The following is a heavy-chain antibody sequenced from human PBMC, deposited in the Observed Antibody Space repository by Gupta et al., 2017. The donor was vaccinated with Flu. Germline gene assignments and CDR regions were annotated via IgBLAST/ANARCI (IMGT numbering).Heavy chain of an antibody. Sequence: SYEMNWVRQAPGKGLEWVSYISSSGSTIYYADSVKGRFTISRDNAKNSLYLQMNSLRAEDTAVYYCARRGVVVAASYFQHWGQGTLVTVSS. CDR3: ARRGVVVAASYFQH. CDR2: ISSSGSTI. V-gene: IGHV3-48*03. J-gene: IGHJ1*01. CDR1: SYE. D-gene: IGHD2-15*01.